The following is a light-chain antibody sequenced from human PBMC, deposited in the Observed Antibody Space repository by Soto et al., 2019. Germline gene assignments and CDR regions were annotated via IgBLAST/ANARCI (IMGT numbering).Light chain of an antibody. V-gene: IGKV3D-15*01. Sequence: ETVMTQSPATLSLSPGERATLSCRASQSINSKLVWYQQKPGQAPRLLIYDASSRATGVPDRFSGSGSGTDFTLTITSLQSEDFAVYYCQQYNQWSHPFGGGTKVDIK. CDR1: QSINSK. CDR3: QQYNQWSHP. CDR2: DAS. J-gene: IGKJ4*01.